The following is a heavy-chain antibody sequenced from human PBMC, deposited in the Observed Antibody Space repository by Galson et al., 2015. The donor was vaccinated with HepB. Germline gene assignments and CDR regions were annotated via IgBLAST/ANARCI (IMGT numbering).Heavy chain of an antibody. Sequence: LRLSCAASGFTFSSYAMSWVRQAPGKGLEWVSAISGSGGSTYYADSVKGRFTISRDNSKNTLYLQVNSLRAEDTAVYYCAKDHGYYYGMDVWGQGTTVTVSS. V-gene: IGHV3-23*01. CDR3: AKDHGYYYGMDV. J-gene: IGHJ6*02. CDR1: GFTFSSYA. CDR2: ISGSGGST.